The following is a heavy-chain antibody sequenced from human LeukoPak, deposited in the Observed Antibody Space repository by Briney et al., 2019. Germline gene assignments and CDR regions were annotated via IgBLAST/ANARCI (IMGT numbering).Heavy chain of an antibody. J-gene: IGHJ6*02. D-gene: IGHD6-19*01. CDR3: ARDPAYSSGPMMTYYYGMDV. CDR1: GFTFSSYA. Sequence: GGSLRLSCAASGFTFSSYAMHWVRQAPGKGLEWVAVISYDGSNKYYADSVKGRFTISRDNSKNTLYLQMNSLRAEDTAVYYCARDPAYSSGPMMTYYYGMDVWGQGTTVTVSS. V-gene: IGHV3-30-3*01. CDR2: ISYDGSNK.